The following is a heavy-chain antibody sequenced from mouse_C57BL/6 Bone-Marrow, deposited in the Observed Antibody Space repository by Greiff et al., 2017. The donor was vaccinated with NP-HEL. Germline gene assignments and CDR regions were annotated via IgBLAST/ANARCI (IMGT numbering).Heavy chain of an antibody. D-gene: IGHD2-5*01. CDR2: INPGSGGT. V-gene: IGHV1-54*01. CDR1: GYAFTNYL. J-gene: IGHJ4*01. CDR3: ARGGPYSNYGAMDY. Sequence: QVQLQQSGAELVRPGTSVKVSCKASGYAFTNYLIEWVKQRPGQGLEWIGVINPGSGGTNYNEKFKGKATLTADKSSSTAYMQLSSLTSEDSAVYYCARGGPYSNYGAMDYWGQGTSVTVSS.